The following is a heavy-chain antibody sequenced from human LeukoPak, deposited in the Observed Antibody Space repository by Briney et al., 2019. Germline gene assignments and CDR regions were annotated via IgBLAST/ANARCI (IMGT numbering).Heavy chain of an antibody. J-gene: IGHJ6*02. CDR2: ISSSSSYI. D-gene: IGHD5-18*01. V-gene: IGHV3-21*01. CDR1: GFTFSSYS. CDR3: AREYSLDTAMVSHFGYYYYGMDV. Sequence: GGSLRLSCAASGFTFSSYSMNWVRQAPGKGLEWVSSISSSSSYIYYADSVKGRFTISRDNAKNSLYLQMNSLRAEDTAVYYCAREYSLDTAMVSHFGYYYYGMDVWGQGTTVTVSS.